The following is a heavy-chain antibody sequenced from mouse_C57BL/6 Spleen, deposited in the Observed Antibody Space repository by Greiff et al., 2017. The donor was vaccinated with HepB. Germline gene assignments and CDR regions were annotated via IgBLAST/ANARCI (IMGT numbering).Heavy chain of an antibody. V-gene: IGHV2-9-1*01. J-gene: IGHJ1*03. CDR1: GFSLTSYA. CDR3: ARISDGYYGGWYFDV. D-gene: IGHD2-3*01. Sequence: VKLQESGPGLVAPSQSLSITCTVSGFSLTSYAISWVRQPPGKGLEWLGVIWTGGGTNYNSALKSRLSISKDNSKSQVFLKMNSLQTDDTARYYCARISDGYYGGWYFDVWGTGTTVTVSS. CDR2: IWTGGGT.